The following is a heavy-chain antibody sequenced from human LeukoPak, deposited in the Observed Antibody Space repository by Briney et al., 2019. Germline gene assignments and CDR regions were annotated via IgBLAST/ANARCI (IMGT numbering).Heavy chain of an antibody. Sequence: GASVKVSCKASGYTFTVYYMHWVRQAPGQGLEWMGWINPNSGGTNYAQKFQGRVTMTRDTSISTAYMELSRLRSDDTAVYYCARDLSPGYDILTGYFLFDPWGQGTLVTVSS. CDR1: GYTFTVYY. D-gene: IGHD3-9*01. CDR3: ARDLSPGYDILTGYFLFDP. CDR2: INPNSGGT. V-gene: IGHV1-2*02. J-gene: IGHJ5*02.